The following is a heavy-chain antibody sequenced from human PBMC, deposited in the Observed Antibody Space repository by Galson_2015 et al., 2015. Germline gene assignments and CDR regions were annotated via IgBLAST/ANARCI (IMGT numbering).Heavy chain of an antibody. V-gene: IGHV3-11*01. CDR1: GFTFSDYY. CDR3: AREALLAVNRRDALDI. Sequence: SLRLSCAASGFTFSDYYMNWIRQAPGKGLEWVSYISSGGNTIYYADSVKGRFTISRDNAKNSLYLQMNGLRAEDTAVYYCAREALLAVNRRDALDIWGQGTMVTVSS. J-gene: IGHJ3*02. CDR2: ISSGGNTI. D-gene: IGHD1-14*01.